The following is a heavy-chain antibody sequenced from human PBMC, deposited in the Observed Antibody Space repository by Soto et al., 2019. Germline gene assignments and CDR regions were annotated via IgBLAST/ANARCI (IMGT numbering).Heavy chain of an antibody. CDR1: GGSFSGYY. Sequence: PSETLSLTCAVYGGSFSGYYWGWIRQPPGKGLEWIGEINHSGSTNYNPSLKSRVTISVDTSKNQFSLKLSSGNAADTAMYYCARYCSNLDCHYLYYFDSWGQGTQVTVSS. CDR2: INHSGST. D-gene: IGHD2-2*01. J-gene: IGHJ4*02. CDR3: ARYCSNLDCHYLYYFDS. V-gene: IGHV4-34*01.